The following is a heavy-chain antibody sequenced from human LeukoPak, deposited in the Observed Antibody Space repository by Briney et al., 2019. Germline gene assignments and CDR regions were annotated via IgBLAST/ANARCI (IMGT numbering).Heavy chain of an antibody. J-gene: IGHJ4*02. V-gene: IGHV4-4*02. D-gene: IGHD5-12*01. Sequence: SETLSLTCAVSGGSISSSNWWTWVRQAPGKGLEWIGEIYHSGSTNYNPSLKSRVTISVDKSKNQFSLELSSVTAADTAVYYCARDLEVGGYDYFDYWGQGTLVTVSS. CDR3: ARDLEVGGYDYFDY. CDR2: IYHSGST. CDR1: GGSISSSNW.